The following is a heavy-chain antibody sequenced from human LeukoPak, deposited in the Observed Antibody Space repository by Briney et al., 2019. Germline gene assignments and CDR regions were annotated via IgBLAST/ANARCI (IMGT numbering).Heavy chain of an antibody. CDR3: RTPGYSSGWSHPEI. D-gene: IGHD6-19*01. J-gene: IGHJ3*02. Sequence: GGSLRLSCAASGFSFTNAWMTWVRQAPGKGLEWVGRIKSYNVGGTTDSAAPVKGRFTISRDDSKNTLYLQMNSLKTEDTAIYYCRTPGYSSGWSHPEIWGQGTTVTVSS. CDR2: IKSYNVGGTT. V-gene: IGHV3-15*01. CDR1: GFSFTNAW.